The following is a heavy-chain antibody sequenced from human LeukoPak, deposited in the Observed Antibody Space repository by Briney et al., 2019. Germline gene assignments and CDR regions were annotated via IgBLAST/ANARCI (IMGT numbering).Heavy chain of an antibody. CDR1: EFTFSSYS. Sequence: GGSLRLSCAASEFTFSSYSMNWVRQAPGKGLEWVSYITNSGNSKSYADSVKGRFTISKDNTKNSLYLQMNGLRAEDTAVYYCARALAAAGSYWGQGTLVTVSS. CDR2: ITNSGNSK. V-gene: IGHV3-48*01. CDR3: ARALAAAGSY. D-gene: IGHD6-25*01. J-gene: IGHJ4*02.